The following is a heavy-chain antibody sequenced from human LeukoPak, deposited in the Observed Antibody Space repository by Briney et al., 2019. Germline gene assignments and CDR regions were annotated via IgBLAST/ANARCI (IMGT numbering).Heavy chain of an antibody. CDR1: GGSIGSYY. CDR3: ARESSGTYWAFDY. V-gene: IGHV4-59*01. Sequence: PSETLSLTCTVSGGSIGSYYWTWIRQPPGKGLEWIGYIYYSGSTNYNPSLKSRVTISVDTSKNQFSLKLSSVTAADTAVYYCARESSGTYWAFDYWGQGTLVTVSS. CDR2: IYYSGST. D-gene: IGHD1-26*01. J-gene: IGHJ4*02.